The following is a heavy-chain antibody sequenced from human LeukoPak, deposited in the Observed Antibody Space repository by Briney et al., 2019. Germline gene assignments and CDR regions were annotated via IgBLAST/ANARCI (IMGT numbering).Heavy chain of an antibody. V-gene: IGHV4-59*01. CDR3: ARALGFWSGYPFDY. Sequence: SETLSLTCTVSGGSISSYYRSWIRQPPGKGLEWIGYIYYSGSTNYNPSLKSRVTISVDTSKNQFSLKLSSVTAADTAVYYCARALGFWSGYPFDYWGQGTLVTVSS. D-gene: IGHD3-3*01. CDR1: GGSISSYY. CDR2: IYYSGST. J-gene: IGHJ4*02.